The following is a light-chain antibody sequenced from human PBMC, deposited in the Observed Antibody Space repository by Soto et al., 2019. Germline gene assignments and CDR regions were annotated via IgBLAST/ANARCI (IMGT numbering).Light chain of an antibody. Sequence: SYELTQPPSVSVSPGQTASITCSGDKLGDKYACWYQQKPRQSPLLVIYQDSKRPSGIPERFSGSNSGNTATLTISGTQAMDEAVYYCQAWDSSTVVLGGGTKLTVL. J-gene: IGLJ2*01. CDR1: KLGDKY. V-gene: IGLV3-1*01. CDR2: QDS. CDR3: QAWDSSTVV.